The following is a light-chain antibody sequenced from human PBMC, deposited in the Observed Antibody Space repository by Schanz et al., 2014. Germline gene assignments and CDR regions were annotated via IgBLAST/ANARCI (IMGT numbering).Light chain of an antibody. CDR2: DVS. Sequence: QSALTQPPSASGSPGQSVTISCTGSSSDVGVYNYVSWFQQHAGKAPKVMIYDVSNRPSGVSHRFSGSKSGNTASLTVSGLQAEDEADYYCSSYAGSNTLVFGGGTKVTVL. CDR3: SSYAGSNTLV. CDR1: SSDVGVYNY. J-gene: IGLJ2*01. V-gene: IGLV2-8*01.